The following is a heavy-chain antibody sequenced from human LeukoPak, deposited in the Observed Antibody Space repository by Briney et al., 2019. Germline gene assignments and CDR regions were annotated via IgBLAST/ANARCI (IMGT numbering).Heavy chain of an antibody. CDR3: ARDRGDGYNLLDY. D-gene: IGHD5-24*01. J-gene: IGHJ4*02. V-gene: IGHV3-33*01. CDR2: IWCDGSNK. CDR1: GFTFSSYG. Sequence: GGSLRLSCAASGFTFSSYGMHWVRQAPGKGLEWVAVIWCDGSNKYYADSVKGRFTISRDNSKNTLYLQMNSLRAEDTAVYYCARDRGDGYNLLDYWGQGTLVTVSS.